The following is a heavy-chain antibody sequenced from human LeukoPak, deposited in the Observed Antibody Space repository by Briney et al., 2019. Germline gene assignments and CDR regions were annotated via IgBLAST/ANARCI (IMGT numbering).Heavy chain of an antibody. CDR3: AKDPAVAGPIDY. CDR2: ISDSGGST. V-gene: IGHV3-23*01. D-gene: IGHD6-19*01. Sequence: PGGSLRLSCAASGFTFSSHAMSWVRQAPGKGLEWVSAISDSGGSTYYADSVKGRFTISRDNSKNTLHLQMNSLRAEDTAVYYCAKDPAVAGPIDYWGQGTLVTVSS. CDR1: GFTFSSHA. J-gene: IGHJ4*02.